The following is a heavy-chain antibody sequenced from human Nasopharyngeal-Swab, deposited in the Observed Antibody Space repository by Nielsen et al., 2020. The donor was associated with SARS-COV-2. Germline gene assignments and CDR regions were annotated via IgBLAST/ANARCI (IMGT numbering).Heavy chain of an antibody. D-gene: IGHD2-15*01. CDR2: FDPADVET. V-gene: IGHV1-24*01. CDR1: GYAVAELS. CDR3: AATRHYSIDYYNYMDV. J-gene: IGHJ6*03. Sequence: ASVKVSCKVSGYAVAELSMHWVRQAPGKGLEWMGGFDPADVETIYAQTFQGRVTMTEDTSTDTAYMELSSLSFEDMAVYYCAATRHYSIDYYNYMDVWGKGTTVTVSS.